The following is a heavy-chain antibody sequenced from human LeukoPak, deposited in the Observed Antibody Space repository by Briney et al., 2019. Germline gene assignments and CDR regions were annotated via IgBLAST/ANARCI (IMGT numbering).Heavy chain of an antibody. J-gene: IGHJ4*02. Sequence: GGSLRLSCAASGFTFDTYAMSWVRQVPGKGLEWVSGLSGSGGSTYYADSVKGRFTSSRDNAKNTLYLQMNSLRAEDTAVYYCAKGRCSGGSCYGRGFDYWGQGTLVTVSS. CDR2: LSGSGGST. D-gene: IGHD2-15*01. V-gene: IGHV3-23*01. CDR3: AKGRCSGGSCYGRGFDY. CDR1: GFTFDTYA.